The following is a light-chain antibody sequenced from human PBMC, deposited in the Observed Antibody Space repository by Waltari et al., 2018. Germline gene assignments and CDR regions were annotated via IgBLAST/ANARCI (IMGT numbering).Light chain of an antibody. Sequence: VLLTQSPASLSVSPGDTVILSCRASQSVITNLVWYQQKAGQAPRTLIYGASTRASGVPSRFSGSGSETDFTLIISSLQSEDAAVYFCQQYYVWPPITFGGGTKLEI. CDR2: GAS. CDR3: QQYYVWPPIT. V-gene: IGKV3-15*01. CDR1: QSVITN. J-gene: IGKJ4*01.